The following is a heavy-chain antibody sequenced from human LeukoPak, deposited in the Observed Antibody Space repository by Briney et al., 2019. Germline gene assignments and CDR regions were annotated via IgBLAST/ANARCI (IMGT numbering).Heavy chain of an antibody. Sequence: SETLPLTCTVSGGSISSGGYYWSWIRQHPGKGLEWIGYIYYSGSTYYNPSLKSRVTISVDTSKNQFSLKLSSVTAADTAVYYCASRYCSGGSCYGFDNWFDPWGQGTLVTVSS. CDR1: GGSISSGGYY. CDR2: IYYSGST. D-gene: IGHD2-15*01. V-gene: IGHV4-31*03. CDR3: ASRYCSGGSCYGFDNWFDP. J-gene: IGHJ5*02.